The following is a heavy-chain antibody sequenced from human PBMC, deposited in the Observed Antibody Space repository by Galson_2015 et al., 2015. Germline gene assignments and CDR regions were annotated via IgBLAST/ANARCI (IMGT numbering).Heavy chain of an antibody. CDR2: IYPGDSET. J-gene: IGHJ3*01. CDR3: ARPGGT. Sequence: QSGAEVVKPGESLSISCTGSGHTCSSYWIGWVRQMPGKGPEWMGIIYPGDSETRYSQSFPGQFTISADRSLNTAYLQWSSVKASDTAMYYCARPGGTWAQGTMVTVSS. D-gene: IGHD1-26*01. V-gene: IGHV5-51*01. CDR1: GHTCSSYW.